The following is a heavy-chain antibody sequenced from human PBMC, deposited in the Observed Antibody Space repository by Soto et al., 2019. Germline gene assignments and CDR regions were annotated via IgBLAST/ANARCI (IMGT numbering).Heavy chain of an antibody. CDR1: GFTFSSYA. V-gene: IGHV3-30-3*01. J-gene: IGHJ4*02. Sequence: QVQLVESGGGVVQPGRSLRLSCAASGFTFSSYAMHWVRQAPGKGLEWVAVISYDGINKYYADSVKGRFTISRDNSKNTLYLQMNSLRAEDTAVYYCARDPDYDSSGYLDYWGQGTLVTVSS. CDR2: ISYDGINK. D-gene: IGHD3-22*01. CDR3: ARDPDYDSSGYLDY.